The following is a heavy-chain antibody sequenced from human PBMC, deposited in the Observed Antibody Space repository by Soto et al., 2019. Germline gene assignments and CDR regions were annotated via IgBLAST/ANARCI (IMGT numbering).Heavy chain of an antibody. D-gene: IGHD6-25*01. CDR2: ISSNSAYI. J-gene: IGHJ5*02. V-gene: IGHV3-21*01. CDR3: TRDASRESSARGWFDP. Sequence: GWSLRLSCAASGFTFRSFTMNWVRQAPGKGLEWVSTISSNSAYIYYTDALRGRFTISRDNAKNSLHLQMNSLRAEDTAVYYCTRDASRESSARGWFDPWGPGTLVTASS. CDR1: GFTFRSFT.